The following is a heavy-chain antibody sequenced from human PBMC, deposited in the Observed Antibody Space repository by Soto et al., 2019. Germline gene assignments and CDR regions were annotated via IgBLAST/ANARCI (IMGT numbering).Heavy chain of an antibody. CDR2: SQSDGSST. J-gene: IGHJ4*01. Sequence: EVQLVEAEGGLVQPGGSLRLSCAACGFTFSYYWMHWVRQAPGQGLVWVAGSQSDGSSTTYADSVKGRVTISSDNAQNTLYLQMNSLSAEDWAVYRCPRRERGSFDPWGQGALVTVSS. CDR1: GFTFSYYW. D-gene: IGHD1-1*01. CDR3: PRRERGSFDP. V-gene: IGHV3-74*01.